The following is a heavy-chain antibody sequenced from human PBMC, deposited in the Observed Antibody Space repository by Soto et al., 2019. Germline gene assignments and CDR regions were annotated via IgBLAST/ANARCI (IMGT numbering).Heavy chain of an antibody. Sequence: VQLLESGGGLVQPGGSLRLSCAASGFTFSSYAMSWVRQAPGKGLEWVSAISGSGGSTYYADSVKGRFTISRDNPKNKLYLQMNSLRAEDTAVYYCAKGYCISTSCYRNYYYGMDVWGQGTTVTVSS. D-gene: IGHD2-2*01. CDR1: GFTFSSYA. CDR2: ISGSGGST. J-gene: IGHJ6*02. CDR3: AKGYCISTSCYRNYYYGMDV. V-gene: IGHV3-23*01.